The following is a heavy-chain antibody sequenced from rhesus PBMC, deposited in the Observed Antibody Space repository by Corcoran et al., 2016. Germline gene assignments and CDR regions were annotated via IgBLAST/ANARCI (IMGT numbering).Heavy chain of an antibody. D-gene: IGHD5-24*01. V-gene: IGHV4-147*01. CDR1: GYSISSNY. CDR3: ARGTYSGYGDLYY. Sequence: QVQLQESGPGLVKPSETLSLTCAVPGYSISSNYLSWIRQPPGKGLEWIGYIYGSTGSTYSNPSLKSQVTISTDTSKNQFSLKLSSVTAADTAVYYCARGTYSGYGDLYYWGQGVLVTVSS. CDR2: IYGSTGST. J-gene: IGHJ4*01.